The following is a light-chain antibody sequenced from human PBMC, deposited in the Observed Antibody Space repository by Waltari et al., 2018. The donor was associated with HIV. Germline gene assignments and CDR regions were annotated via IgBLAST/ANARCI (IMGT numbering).Light chain of an antibody. V-gene: IGLV5-45*01. J-gene: IGLJ3*02. CDR1: SGINVDTYR. CDR2: YKSDSDR. CDR3: MIWHSSAWV. Sequence: QAVLTQPASLSASPGTSASLTCSLRSGINVDTYRIYWYQKKPGSPPQYLLKYKSDSDRQQGSGVPSRFSGSKDASANAGILLISGLQSEDEADYYCMIWHSSAWVFGGGTKLTVL.